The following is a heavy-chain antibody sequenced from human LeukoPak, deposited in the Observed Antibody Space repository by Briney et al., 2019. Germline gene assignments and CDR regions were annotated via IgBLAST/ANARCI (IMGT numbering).Heavy chain of an antibody. CDR3: ARGFETYYYDSSGYPPPVN. D-gene: IGHD3-22*01. Sequence: GASVKVSCKASGYTFTSYDINWVRQATGQGLEWMGWMNPNRGNTGYAQKFQGRVTMTRNTSISTAYMELSSLRSEDTAVYYCARGFETYYYDSSGYPPPVNWGQGTLVTVSS. V-gene: IGHV1-8*01. J-gene: IGHJ4*02. CDR1: GYTFTSYD. CDR2: MNPNRGNT.